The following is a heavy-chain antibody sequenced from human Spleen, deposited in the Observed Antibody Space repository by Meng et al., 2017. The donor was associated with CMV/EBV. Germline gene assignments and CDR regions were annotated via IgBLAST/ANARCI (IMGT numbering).Heavy chain of an antibody. CDR3: ARDRYYAMDV. Sequence: GESLKISCAASGFIFSRYEMNWVRQAPGKGLEWVSYISSSGTTMYYADSVKGRFTISRDNAKNTLYLQMNSLRAEDTAVYYCARDRYYAMDVWGQGTTVTVSS. J-gene: IGHJ6*02. CDR2: ISSSGTTM. V-gene: IGHV3-48*03. CDR1: GFIFSRYE.